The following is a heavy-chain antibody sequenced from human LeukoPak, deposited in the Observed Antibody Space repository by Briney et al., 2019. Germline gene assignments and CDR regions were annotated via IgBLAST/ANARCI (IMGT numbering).Heavy chain of an antibody. V-gene: IGHV1-2*02. CDR3: AREMTPVGGSPLIWFDP. CDR1: GYTFTGHY. D-gene: IGHD4-23*01. Sequence: ASVKVSCKASGYTFTGHYMHWVRQAPGQGLEWMGWINPNSGATKSAQKFQGGVTMTRDTSITTAYMELSRLRSDDTAVYYCAREMTPVGGSPLIWFDPWGQGTLVTVSS. CDR2: INPNSGAT. J-gene: IGHJ5*02.